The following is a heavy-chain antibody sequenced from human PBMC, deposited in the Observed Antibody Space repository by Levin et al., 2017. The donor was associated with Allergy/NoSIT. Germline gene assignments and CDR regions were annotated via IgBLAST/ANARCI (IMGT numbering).Heavy chain of an antibody. CDR1: GFTFSSYW. V-gene: IGHV3-7*04. D-gene: IGHD6-19*01. Sequence: PGESLKISCAASGFTFSSYWMSWVRQAPEKGLEWVANIKLDGSEKYYVDSVRGRFTISRDNAKNSLYLQMNSLRAEDTAVYYCARQALVAGNPDYYYYGMDVWGQGTTVTVSS. CDR3: ARQALVAGNPDYYYYGMDV. J-gene: IGHJ6*02. CDR2: IKLDGSEK.